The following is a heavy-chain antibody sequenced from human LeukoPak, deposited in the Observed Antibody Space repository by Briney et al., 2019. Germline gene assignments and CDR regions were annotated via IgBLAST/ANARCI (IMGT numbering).Heavy chain of an antibody. CDR2: IYYSGST. CDR3: ARDRGSGWSFDP. V-gene: IGHV4-39*02. D-gene: IGHD6-19*01. CDR1: GGSISSSSYS. J-gene: IGHJ5*02. Sequence: PSETLSLTCTVSGGSISSSSYSWGWIRQPPGKGLEWIGRIYYSGSTYYNPSLKSRVTISVDTSKNQFSLKLSSVTAADTAMYYCARDRGSGWSFDPWGQGTQVTVSS.